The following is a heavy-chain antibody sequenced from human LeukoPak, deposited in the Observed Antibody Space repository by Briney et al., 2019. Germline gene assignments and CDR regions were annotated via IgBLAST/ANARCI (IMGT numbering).Heavy chain of an antibody. CDR1: GFTFSSYA. V-gene: IGHV3-23*01. Sequence: GGSLRLSCAASGFTFSSYAMSWVRQAPGKGLEWVSAISGSGGSTYYADSVKGRFTSSRDNSKNTLYLQMTGLKTEDTAVYYCTTENIVATIGDFWGQGTLVTVSS. J-gene: IGHJ4*02. CDR3: TTENIVATIGDF. D-gene: IGHD5-12*01. CDR2: ISGSGGST.